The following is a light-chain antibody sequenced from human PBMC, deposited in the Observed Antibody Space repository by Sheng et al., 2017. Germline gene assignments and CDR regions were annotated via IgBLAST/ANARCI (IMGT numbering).Light chain of an antibody. J-gene: IGKJ4*01. CDR1: QSVTSSY. V-gene: IGKV3D-20*02. CDR2: GAS. CDR3: QQRSTWPLT. Sequence: EIVLTQSPGTLSLSPGERATLSCRASQSVTSSYLAWYQQKPGQAPSLLIYGASTRATGIPDRFSGSGSGTDFTLTISSLEPEDFAVYYCQQRSTWPLTFGGGTKVEIK.